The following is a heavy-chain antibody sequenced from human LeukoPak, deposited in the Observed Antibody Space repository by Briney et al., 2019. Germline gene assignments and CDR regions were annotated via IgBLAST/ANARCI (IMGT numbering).Heavy chain of an antibody. V-gene: IGHV3-53*01. D-gene: IGHD1-7*01. CDR1: GFTVSSNS. CDR2: IYSDNT. J-gene: IGHJ2*01. CDR3: AKDASTTLTTGWYFDV. Sequence: GGSLRLSCTVSGFTVSSNSMSWVRQAPGKGLEWVSFIYSDNTHYSDSVKGRFTISRDNSKNTLYLQMSSLRAVDTAVYYCAKDASTTLTTGWYFDVWGRGTLVTVSS.